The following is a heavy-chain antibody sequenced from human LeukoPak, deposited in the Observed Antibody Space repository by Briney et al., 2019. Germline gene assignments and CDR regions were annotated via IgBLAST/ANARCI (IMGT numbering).Heavy chain of an antibody. Sequence: PGGSLRLSCAASGFTFSSYSMNWVRQAPGKGLEWVSSISSSSSYINYADSVKGRFTISRDNAKNSLYLQMKSLRAEDTAVYYCARGKTSQNIVTRKTYNWFDPWGQGTLVTVSS. CDR3: ARGKTSQNIVTRKTYNWFDP. CDR1: GFTFSSYS. CDR2: ISSSSSYI. D-gene: IGHD2/OR15-2a*01. J-gene: IGHJ5*02. V-gene: IGHV3-21*01.